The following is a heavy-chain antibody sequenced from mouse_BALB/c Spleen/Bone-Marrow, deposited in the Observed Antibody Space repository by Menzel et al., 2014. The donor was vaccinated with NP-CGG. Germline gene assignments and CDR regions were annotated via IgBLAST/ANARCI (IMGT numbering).Heavy chain of an antibody. Sequence: EVQLQQSGAELVKPGASVKLSCTASGFNIKDTYMHWVKQRPEQGLEWIGRIDPANGNTKYDPKFQGKATITADTSSNPAYLQLGSLTSEDTAVYYCVRSREYYFDYWGQGTTLTVSS. CDR3: VRSREYYFDY. V-gene: IGHV14-3*02. CDR1: GFNIKDTY. CDR2: IDPANGNT. D-gene: IGHD1-1*01. J-gene: IGHJ2*01.